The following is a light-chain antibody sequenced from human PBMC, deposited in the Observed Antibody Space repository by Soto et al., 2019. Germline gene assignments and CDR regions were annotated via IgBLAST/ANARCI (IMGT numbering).Light chain of an antibody. Sequence: QSVLTQPPSVSGAPGQRVTISCTGSNSNIGAGFAVHWYQQLPGTAPKLLIHGNNNRPSGVPDRFSGSKSDTSASLAITGLQADDEADYFCAAWDDSLNALLFGGGTKLTVL. CDR3: AAWDDSLNALL. CDR2: GNN. J-gene: IGLJ2*01. CDR1: NSNIGAGFA. V-gene: IGLV1-40*01.